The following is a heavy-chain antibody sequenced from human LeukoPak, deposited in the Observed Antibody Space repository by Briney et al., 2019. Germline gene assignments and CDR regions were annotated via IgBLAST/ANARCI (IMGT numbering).Heavy chain of an antibody. J-gene: IGHJ4*02. D-gene: IGHD4-23*01. CDR2: IYYSGST. CDR1: GGSISTSY. V-gene: IGHV4-59*01. Sequence: NPSETLSLTCTVPGGSISTSYWSWIRQPPGKGLEWIGYIYYSGSTNYNPSLKSRATMSLDTSTNKCSLKLTSGTAADTAVYYCARGGTVVNGFDYWGQGTLVTVSS. CDR3: ARGGTVVNGFDY.